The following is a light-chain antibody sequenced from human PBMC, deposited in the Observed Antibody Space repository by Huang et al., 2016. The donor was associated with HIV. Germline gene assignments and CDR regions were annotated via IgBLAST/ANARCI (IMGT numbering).Light chain of an antibody. CDR2: DAS. Sequence: EIVMTQSPATLSVSPGERATLSCRASQSVSTNLAWYQQKPGQAPRLLIYDASTRATGIQARFSGSGSGTDFTLTISSLQSEDFAVYYCQQYNNWLALTFGGGTKVEIK. V-gene: IGKV3D-15*01. CDR3: QQYNNWLALT. CDR1: QSVSTN. J-gene: IGKJ4*01.